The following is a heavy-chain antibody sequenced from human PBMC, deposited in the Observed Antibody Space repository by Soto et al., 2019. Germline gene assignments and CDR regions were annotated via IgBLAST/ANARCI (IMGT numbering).Heavy chain of an antibody. CDR3: AKKPYSSGWYGGFDP. V-gene: IGHV3-23*01. CDR2: ISGSGGST. D-gene: IGHD6-19*01. CDR1: GFTFSSYA. J-gene: IGHJ5*02. Sequence: GGSLRLSCAASGFTFSSYAMSWVRQAPGKGLEWVSAISGSGGSTYYADSVKGRFTISRDNSKNTLYLQMNSLRAEDTAVYYCAKKPYSSGWYGGFDPRGQGTLVTFPS.